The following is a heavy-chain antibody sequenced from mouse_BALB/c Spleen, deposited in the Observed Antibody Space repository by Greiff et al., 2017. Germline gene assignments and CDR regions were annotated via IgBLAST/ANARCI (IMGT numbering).Heavy chain of an antibody. Sequence: VQVVESGPGLVAPSQSLSITCTVSGFSLTSYGVHWVRQPPGKGLEWLGVIWAGGSTNYNSALMSRLSISKDNSKSQVFLKMNSLQTDDTAMYYCARDYYYGSSYGFAYWGQGTLVTVSA. V-gene: IGHV2-9*02. CDR1: GFSLTSYG. J-gene: IGHJ3*01. CDR2: IWAGGST. D-gene: IGHD1-1*01. CDR3: ARDYYYGSSYGFAY.